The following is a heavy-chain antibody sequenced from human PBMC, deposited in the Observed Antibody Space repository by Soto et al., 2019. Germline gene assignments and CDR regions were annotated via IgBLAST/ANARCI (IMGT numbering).Heavy chain of an antibody. CDR2: IYWDDAK. Sequence: QITLKESGPTLVKPTQTLTLTCTFSGFSLSTSGVGVGWIRQPPGKALEWLALIYWDDAKRYSPSLKSRLTTTKDTSKNQVVLTMTHMAPVDTATYYSAHRLGPPPPDYGDYFDFRGQGTLVAVSS. CDR3: AHRLGPPPPDYGDYFDF. CDR1: GFSLSTSGVG. D-gene: IGHD4-17*01. J-gene: IGHJ4*02. V-gene: IGHV2-5*02.